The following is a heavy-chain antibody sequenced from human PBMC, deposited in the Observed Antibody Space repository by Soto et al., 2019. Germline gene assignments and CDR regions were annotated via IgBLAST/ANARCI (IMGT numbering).Heavy chain of an antibody. J-gene: IGHJ6*02. CDR2: IYYSGST. CDR3: ASLCRATVGTPYYYYGMDV. CDR1: GGSVSSGSYY. D-gene: IGHD4-17*01. Sequence: QVQLQESGPGLVKPSETLSLTCTVSGGSVSSGSYYWSWIRQPPGKGLEWIGYIYYSGSTNYNPTLWRRGPISVDTSKNQFSLRLGSVPAADTAVSYCASLCRATVGTPYYYYGMDVWGPGTTVTVSS. V-gene: IGHV4-61*01.